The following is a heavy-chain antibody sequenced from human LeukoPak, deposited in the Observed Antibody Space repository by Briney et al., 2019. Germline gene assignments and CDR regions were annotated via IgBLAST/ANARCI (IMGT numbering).Heavy chain of an antibody. Sequence: GGSLRLSCAASGFTFNTFAMSWVRQAPGKGLEWVAVIWYDGSNKYYADSVKGRFTISRDNSKNTLYLQMNSLRAEDTAVYYCAREGGYYDTSGYYFSPPNYYFDYWGQGTLVTVSS. D-gene: IGHD3-22*01. V-gene: IGHV3-33*08. CDR2: IWYDGSNK. CDR1: GFTFNTFA. CDR3: AREGGYYDTSGYYFSPPNYYFDY. J-gene: IGHJ4*02.